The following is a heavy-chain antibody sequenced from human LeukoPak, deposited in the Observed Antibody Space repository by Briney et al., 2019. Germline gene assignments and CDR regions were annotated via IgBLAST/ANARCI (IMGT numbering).Heavy chain of an antibody. D-gene: IGHD5-18*01. CDR1: GFTLDDYA. CDR3: AKAGGYSYGYLDY. Sequence: RSLGLPFAGSGFTLDDYALHRVRQAPGKGLEWVSGISWNCGSIGYADSVKGRFTISRDNAKNSLYLQMNSLRAEDTALYYCAKAGGYSYGYLDYWGQGTLVTVSS. CDR2: ISWNCGSI. V-gene: IGHV3-9*01. J-gene: IGHJ4*02.